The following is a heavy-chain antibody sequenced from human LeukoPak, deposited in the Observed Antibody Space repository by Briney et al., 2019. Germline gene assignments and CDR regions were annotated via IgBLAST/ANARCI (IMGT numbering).Heavy chain of an antibody. J-gene: IGHJ6*02. V-gene: IGHV3-23*01. D-gene: IGHD3-3*01. Sequence: PGGSLRLSCAASGFTFSSYAMSWVRQAPGKGLEWVSAISGSGGSTYYADSVKGRFTISRDNSKNTLYLQMNSLRAEDTAVYYCAKRLKYYDFWSGKQTMDVWGQGTTVTVSS. CDR1: GFTFSSYA. CDR3: AKRLKYYDFWSGKQTMDV. CDR2: ISGSGGST.